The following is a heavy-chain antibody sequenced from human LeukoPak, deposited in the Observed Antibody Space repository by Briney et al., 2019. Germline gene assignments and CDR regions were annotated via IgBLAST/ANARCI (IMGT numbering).Heavy chain of an antibody. J-gene: IGHJ4*02. CDR1: GGSFSGYY. V-gene: IGHV4-34*01. CDR3: VKSGGYGLIDY. CDR2: INHSGST. Sequence: SETLSLACAVYGGSFSGYYWSWIRQPPGKGLEWIGEINHSGSTNYNPSLKSRVTISVDTSKNQFSLRLNSVTAADTAMYFCVKSGGYGLIDYWGQGTLVTVS. D-gene: IGHD1-26*01.